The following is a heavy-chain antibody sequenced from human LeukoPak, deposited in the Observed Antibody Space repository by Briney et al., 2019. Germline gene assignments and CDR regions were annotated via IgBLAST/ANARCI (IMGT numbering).Heavy chain of an antibody. D-gene: IGHD6-13*01. CDR2: ISYDGSNK. J-gene: IGHJ4*02. Sequence: PRKSLRLSCAAYGFTFSSYGMDWVRPAPGGGLEWVAVISYDGSNKYYADSVKGRFTISRDNSKNTLYLQMNSLRAEDTAVYYCAKDGLAAAGTMMTLGDYWGQGTLVTVSS. V-gene: IGHV3-30*18. CDR1: GFTFSSYG. CDR3: AKDGLAAAGTMMTLGDY.